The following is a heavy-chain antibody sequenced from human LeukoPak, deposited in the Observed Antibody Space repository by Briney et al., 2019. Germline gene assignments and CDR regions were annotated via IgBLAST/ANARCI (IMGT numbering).Heavy chain of an antibody. CDR1: GYTFTSYG. V-gene: IGHV1-18*01. D-gene: IGHD1-1*01. CDR2: ISAYNGNT. CDR3: ARKGLEVYAFDI. Sequence: ASVKVSCKASGYTFTSYGISWVRQAPGQGLEWMGWISAYNGNTNYAQKLQGRVTITADESTSTAYMELSSLRSEDTAVYYCARKGLEVYAFDIWGQGTMVTVSS. J-gene: IGHJ3*02.